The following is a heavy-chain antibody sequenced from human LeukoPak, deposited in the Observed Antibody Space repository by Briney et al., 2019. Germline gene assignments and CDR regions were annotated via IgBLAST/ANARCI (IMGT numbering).Heavy chain of an antibody. Sequence: GGSLRLSCAASGFTFSNAWMNWVRQAPGKGLEWVGRIKSKTDGGTADYAAPVKGRFTISRDDSKNTLYLQMNSLKTEDTAVYYCSTTYYYDSSKGYWGQGTLVTVSS. D-gene: IGHD3-22*01. CDR1: GFTFSNAW. J-gene: IGHJ4*02. V-gene: IGHV3-15*07. CDR2: IKSKTDGGTA. CDR3: STTYYYDSSKGY.